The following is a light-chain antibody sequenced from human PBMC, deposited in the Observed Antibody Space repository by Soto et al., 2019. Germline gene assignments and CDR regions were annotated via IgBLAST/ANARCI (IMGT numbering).Light chain of an antibody. CDR1: QVVSN. CDR2: GAS. CDR3: QQYDNWPLT. Sequence: EIVVTQSPATLSLPPGEKVTPSCRASQVVSNLAGYQQKRGQAPRLLIYGASTRATGVPARFSGSGSGTEFTLIISSLQSEDFAVYFCQQYDNWPLTFGGGTKVEIK. J-gene: IGKJ4*01. V-gene: IGKV3-15*01.